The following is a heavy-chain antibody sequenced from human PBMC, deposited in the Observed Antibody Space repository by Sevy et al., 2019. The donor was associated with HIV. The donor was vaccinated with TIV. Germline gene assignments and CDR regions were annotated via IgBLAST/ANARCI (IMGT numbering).Heavy chain of an antibody. J-gene: IGHJ6*03. V-gene: IGHV3-33*08. CDR2: IWYDGSNK. Sequence: GGYLRLSCAASGFTFSSYGMHWVRQAPGKGLEWVAVIWYDGSNKYYADSVKGRFTISRDNSKNTLYLQMNSLRAEDTAVYYCASDMGGYYYYYMDVWGKGTTVTVSS. CDR1: GFTFSSYG. D-gene: IGHD1-26*01. CDR3: ASDMGGYYYYYMDV.